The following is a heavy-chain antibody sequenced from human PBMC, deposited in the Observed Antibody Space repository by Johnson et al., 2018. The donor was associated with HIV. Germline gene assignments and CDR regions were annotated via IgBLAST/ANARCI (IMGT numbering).Heavy chain of an antibody. CDR3: ARGDCSGGSCYSEGATDAFDI. J-gene: IGHJ3*02. CDR2: IFGGGSP. Sequence: QVQLVESGGGLVQPGRSLRLSCVASGFTFDDYAMHWVRQAPGKGLEWVSVIFGGGSPPYADSVEGRFTISRDNSKNTLYLQMNSLRVEDTAVYYCARGDCSGGSCYSEGATDAFDIWGQGTMVTVSS. D-gene: IGHD2-15*01. CDR1: GFTFDDYA. V-gene: IGHV3-NL1*01.